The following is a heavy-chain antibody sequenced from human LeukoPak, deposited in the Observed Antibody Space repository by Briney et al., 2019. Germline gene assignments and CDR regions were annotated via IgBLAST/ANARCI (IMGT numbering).Heavy chain of an antibody. CDR1: GFTFSSYG. V-gene: IGHV3-30*18. D-gene: IGHD5-24*01. Sequence: GGSLRLSCAASGFTFSSYGMHWVRQAPGKGLEWVAVISYDGSNKYYADSVKGRFTISRDNSKNTLYLQMNSLRAEDTAVYYCAKEVFRGKAFDIWGQGTMVNV. CDR3: AKEVFRGKAFDI. CDR2: ISYDGSNK. J-gene: IGHJ3*02.